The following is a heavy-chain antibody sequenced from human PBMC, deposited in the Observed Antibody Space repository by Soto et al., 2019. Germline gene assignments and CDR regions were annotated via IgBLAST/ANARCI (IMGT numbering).Heavy chain of an antibody. CDR3: ARDRTGYRGWFDP. Sequence: ASVKVSCKASGYTFTSYAMHWVRQAPGQRLEWMGWINAGNGNTKYSQKFQGRVTITRDTSASTAYMELSSLRSEDTAVYYCARDRTGYRGWFDPWGQGTLVTVSS. V-gene: IGHV1-3*01. CDR2: INAGNGNT. D-gene: IGHD3-10*01. J-gene: IGHJ5*02. CDR1: GYTFTSYA.